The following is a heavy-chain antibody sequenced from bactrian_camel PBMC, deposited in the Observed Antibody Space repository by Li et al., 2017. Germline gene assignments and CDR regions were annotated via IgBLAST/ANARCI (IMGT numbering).Heavy chain of an antibody. CDR2: IDSDGST. CDR3: AAVPSYGGNRCDTVLSEFNY. Sequence: VQLVESGGGLVQAGGSLRLSCVVSGYTYSSYCMGWFRQAPGKEREGVAAIDSDGSTSYADSVKGRFTISQDNAKNTLYLQMNSLKPEDTAMYYCAAVPSYGGNRCDTVLSEFNYLGQGTQVTVS. CDR1: GYTYSSYC. V-gene: IGHV3S26*01. J-gene: IGHJ4*01. D-gene: IGHD6*01.